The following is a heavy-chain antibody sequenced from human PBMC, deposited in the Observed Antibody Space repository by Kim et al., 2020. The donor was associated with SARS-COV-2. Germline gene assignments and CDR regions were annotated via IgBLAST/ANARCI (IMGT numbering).Heavy chain of an antibody. Sequence: YADSVKGRFTISRDNSKNTVYLQMNSLRAEDTAVYYCARRAHSNFLGGMDVWGQGTTITVS. D-gene: IGHD4-4*01. V-gene: IGHV3-33*01. CDR3: ARRAHSNFLGGMDV. J-gene: IGHJ6*02.